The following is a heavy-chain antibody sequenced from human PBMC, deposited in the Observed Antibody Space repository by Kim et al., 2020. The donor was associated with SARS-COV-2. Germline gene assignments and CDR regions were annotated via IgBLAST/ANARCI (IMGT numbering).Heavy chain of an antibody. V-gene: IGHV3-21*01. CDR2: ISNSGSYR. CDR3: VRDSPGAAAGSR. J-gene: IGHJ4*02. D-gene: IGHD6-13*01. CDR1: GFTFSSYN. Sequence: GGSLRLSCAASGFTFSSYNINWVRQAPGKGLEWVSSISNSGSYRYYGDSVKGRFTISRDNAKNSLYLQMNSLRAEDTAVYYCVRDSPGAAAGSRWGQGTLVSLSS.